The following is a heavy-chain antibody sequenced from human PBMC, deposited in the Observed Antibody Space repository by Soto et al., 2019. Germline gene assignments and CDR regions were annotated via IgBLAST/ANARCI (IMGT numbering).Heavy chain of an antibody. CDR1: GFTFSSYA. CDR3: ATIFGQVY. V-gene: IGHV3-30-3*01. Sequence: PGGSLRLSCAASGFTFSSYAMHWVRQAPGKGLEWVALISYDGSNKYYADSVKGRFSISRDNSKNTLHLQMNSLRAEDTAVYYCATIFGQVYWGQGTLVTVSS. D-gene: IGHD3-3*01. CDR2: ISYDGSNK. J-gene: IGHJ4*02.